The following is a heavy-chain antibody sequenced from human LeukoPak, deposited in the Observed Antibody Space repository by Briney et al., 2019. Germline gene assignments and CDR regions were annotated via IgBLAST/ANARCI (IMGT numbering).Heavy chain of an antibody. CDR3: ARVYSSGYSLDY. J-gene: IGHJ4*02. D-gene: IGHD3-22*01. CDR1: GFTFSSYA. Sequence: GRSLRLSCAASGFTFSSYAMHWVRQAPGKGLEWVAVISYDGSNKYYADSVKGRFTISRDNSKNTLYLQMNSLRAEDTAVYYCARVYSSGYSLDYWGQGTLVTVSS. V-gene: IGHV3-30-3*01. CDR2: ISYDGSNK.